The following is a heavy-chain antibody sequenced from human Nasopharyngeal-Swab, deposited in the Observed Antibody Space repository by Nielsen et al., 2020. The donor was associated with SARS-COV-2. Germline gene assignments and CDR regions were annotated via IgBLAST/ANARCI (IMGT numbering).Heavy chain of an antibody. CDR2: ISYDGSNK. Sequence: GEFLKISCAASGFTFSSSAMHWVRQAPGKGLEWVAVISYDGSNKYYADSVKGRFTISRDNSKNTLYLQMNSLRAEDTAVYYCARGLPAVAEYFDYWGQGTLVTVSS. CDR1: GFTFSSSA. J-gene: IGHJ4*02. CDR3: ARGLPAVAEYFDY. V-gene: IGHV3-30-3*01. D-gene: IGHD6-19*01.